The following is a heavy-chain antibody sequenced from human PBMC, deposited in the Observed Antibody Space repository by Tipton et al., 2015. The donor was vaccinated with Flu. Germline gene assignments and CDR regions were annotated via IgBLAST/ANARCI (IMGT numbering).Heavy chain of an antibody. Sequence: TLSLTCTVSGGSISSYYWSWIRQPAGKGLEWIGRIYTSGSTNYNPSLKSRVTMSVDTSKNQFSLKLTSVSAADTAVYYCAKSGSYLEYLQHWCQGTLVTVS. CDR3: AKSGSYLEYLQH. V-gene: IGHV4-4*07. D-gene: IGHD1-26*01. CDR1: GGSISSYY. CDR2: IYTSGST. J-gene: IGHJ1*01.